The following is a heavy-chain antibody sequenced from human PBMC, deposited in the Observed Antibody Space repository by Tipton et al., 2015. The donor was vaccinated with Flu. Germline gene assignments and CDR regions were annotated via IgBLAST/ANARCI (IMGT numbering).Heavy chain of an antibody. CDR2: IYYSGNT. J-gene: IGHJ3*02. CDR1: GGSISSYY. Sequence: TLSLTCTVSGGSISSYYWSWIRQPPGKGLEWIGYIYYSGNTNYNPSLKSRVTISVDTSKNQFSLKLSSVTAADTAVYYCARVGDGDAFDIWGQGTMVTVSS. V-gene: IGHV4-59*08. CDR3: ARVGDGDAFDI. D-gene: IGHD3-16*01.